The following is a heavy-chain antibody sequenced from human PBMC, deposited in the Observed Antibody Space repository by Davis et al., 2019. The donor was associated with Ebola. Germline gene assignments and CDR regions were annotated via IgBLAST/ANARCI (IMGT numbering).Heavy chain of an antibody. Sequence: GESLKISCKGSGYSFTSYWIGWVRQMPGKGLEWMGIIYPGDSDTRYSPSFQGQVTISADKSISTAYLQWSSLKASDTAMYYCARRVGGYCSSTSCCEVLGWFDPWGQGTLVTVSS. V-gene: IGHV5-51*01. D-gene: IGHD2-2*01. J-gene: IGHJ5*02. CDR2: IYPGDSDT. CDR1: GYSFTSYW. CDR3: ARRVGGYCSSTSCCEVLGWFDP.